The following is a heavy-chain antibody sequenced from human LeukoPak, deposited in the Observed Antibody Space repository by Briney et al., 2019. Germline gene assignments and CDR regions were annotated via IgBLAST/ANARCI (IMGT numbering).Heavy chain of an antibody. CDR1: GFTFSSYA. CDR3: ARDLFSSSRAVIDY. V-gene: IGHV3-30-3*01. CDR2: ISYDGSNK. D-gene: IGHD6-6*01. J-gene: IGHJ4*02. Sequence: GGSLRLSCAASGFTFSSYAMHWVRQAPGKGLEWVAVISYDGSNKYYADSVKGRFTISRDNSKNTLYLQMNSLRAEDTAVYYCARDLFSSSRAVIDYWGQGTLVTVSS.